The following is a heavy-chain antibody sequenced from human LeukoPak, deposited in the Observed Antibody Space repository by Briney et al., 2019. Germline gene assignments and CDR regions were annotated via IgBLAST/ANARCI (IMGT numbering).Heavy chain of an antibody. CDR2: INPKSGGT. V-gene: IGHV1-2*06. Sequence: ASVKVSCKASGDTFTGYYMHWVRQAPGQGLEWMGRINPKSGGTSFAQQFQGRVTMTRDTSISTAYMELSRLRSDDTAVYYCARLLGDFEYWGQGTLVTVSS. CDR3: ARLLGDFEY. J-gene: IGHJ4*02. CDR1: GDTFTGYY. D-gene: IGHD3-16*01.